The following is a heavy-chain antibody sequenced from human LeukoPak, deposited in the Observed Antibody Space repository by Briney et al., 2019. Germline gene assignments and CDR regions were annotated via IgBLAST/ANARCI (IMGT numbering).Heavy chain of an antibody. CDR1: GGSISSSSYY. D-gene: IGHD2-15*01. CDR2: IFYSGTT. J-gene: IGHJ4*02. V-gene: IGHV4-39*01. Sequence: SETLSLTCTVSGGSISSSSYYWGWIRQPPGKGLEWIGNIFYSGTTYYNPSLMSRVTISVDTSKNQFSLKMRSVTAADTAVYYCGRVLRGGTYYFDYGGQGTLATVPS. CDR3: GRVLRGGTYYFDY.